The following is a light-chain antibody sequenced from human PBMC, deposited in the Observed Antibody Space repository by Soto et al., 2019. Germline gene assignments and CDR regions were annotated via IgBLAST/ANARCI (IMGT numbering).Light chain of an antibody. CDR1: QDIRNE. V-gene: IGKV1-6*02. Sequence: AIQMTQSPSSLSAAVGDRVTITCRASQDIRNELGWYQQKPGKAPNLLIYAASSLHTGVPSRFSGSGSGTNFTLTISGPQTDDFATYYCLQDYNYPRTFGRGTKVEVK. CDR2: AAS. J-gene: IGKJ1*01. CDR3: LQDYNYPRT.